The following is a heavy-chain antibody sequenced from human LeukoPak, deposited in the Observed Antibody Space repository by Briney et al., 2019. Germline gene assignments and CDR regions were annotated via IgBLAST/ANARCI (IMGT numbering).Heavy chain of an antibody. CDR2: ISSSSSYI. CDR1: GFTFSSYS. V-gene: IGHV3-21*01. J-gene: IGHJ6*02. Sequence: GSLRLSCAASGFTFSSYSMNWVRQAPGKGLEWVSSISSSSSYIYYADSVKGRFTISRDNAKNSLYLQMNSLRAEDTAVYYCARDRTIYDILTGYYARYYYYGMDVWGQGTTVTVSS. CDR3: ARDRTIYDILTGYYARYYYYGMDV. D-gene: IGHD3-9*01.